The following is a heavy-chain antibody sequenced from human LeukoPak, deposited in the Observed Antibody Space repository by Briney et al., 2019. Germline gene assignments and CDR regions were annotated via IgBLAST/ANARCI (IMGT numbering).Heavy chain of an antibody. CDR3: ASLPGKVGGVIRNWFDP. CDR1: GGSFSGYY. J-gene: IGHJ5*02. Sequence: PSETLSLTCAVYGGSFSGYYWSWIRQPPGKGLEWIGEINHSGSTNYNPSLKGRVTISVDTSKTQFSLKLSSVTAADTAVYYCASLPGKVGGVIRNWFDPWGQGTLVTVSS. V-gene: IGHV4-34*01. CDR2: INHSGST. D-gene: IGHD3-10*01.